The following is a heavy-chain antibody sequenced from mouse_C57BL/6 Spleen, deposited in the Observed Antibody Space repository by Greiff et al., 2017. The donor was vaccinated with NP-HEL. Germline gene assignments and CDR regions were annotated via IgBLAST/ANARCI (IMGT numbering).Heavy chain of an antibody. J-gene: IGHJ4*01. V-gene: IGHV2-9-1*01. Sequence: QVQLKESGPGLVAPSQSLSITCTVSGFSLTSYAISWVRQPPGKGLEWLGVIWTGGGTNYNSALKSRLSISKDNSKSQVFLKMISLQTDDTARYYCASTTVVATRAMDYWGQGTSVTVSS. CDR3: ASTTVVATRAMDY. CDR1: GFSLTSYA. D-gene: IGHD1-1*01. CDR2: IWTGGGT.